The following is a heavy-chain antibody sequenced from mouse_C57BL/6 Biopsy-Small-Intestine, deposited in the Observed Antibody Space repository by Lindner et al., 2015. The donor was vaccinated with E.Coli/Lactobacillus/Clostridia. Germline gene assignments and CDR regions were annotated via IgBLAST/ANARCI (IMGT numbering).Heavy chain of an antibody. D-gene: IGHD4-1*01. J-gene: IGHJ2*01. CDR2: IDPYIGTT. CDR1: GHPLIGYF. CDR3: ARLGTGYYFDY. Sequence: VQLQESGPELVKPGASVKMSCKASGHPLIGYFMNWVKQSHEKSLEWIGYIDPYIGTTLYNQTFKGKATLTVDKSSSTAYMQLNSLTSEDSAVYYCARLGTGYYFDYWGQGTTLTVSS. V-gene: IGHV1-37*01.